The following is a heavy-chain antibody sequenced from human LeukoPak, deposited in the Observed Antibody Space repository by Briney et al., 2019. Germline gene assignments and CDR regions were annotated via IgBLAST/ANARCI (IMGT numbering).Heavy chain of an antibody. J-gene: IGHJ2*01. Sequence: GGSLTLSCAASGFSVSTKYRNWVRQAPGKGLHWVSIIYSGANTYYADSVKSRFTISRDTSKNTLFLHMNNLRVEDTAVYFCARVGDHYHWYLDLWGRGTLVSVSS. CDR2: IYSGANT. CDR3: ARVGDHYHWYLDL. CDR1: GFSVSTKY. D-gene: IGHD3-10*01. V-gene: IGHV3-53*01.